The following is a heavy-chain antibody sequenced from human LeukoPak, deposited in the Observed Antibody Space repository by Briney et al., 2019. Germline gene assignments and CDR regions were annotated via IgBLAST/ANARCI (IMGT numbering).Heavy chain of an antibody. D-gene: IGHD6-13*01. V-gene: IGHV1-46*01. CDR3: ARGAAGIDY. CDR1: GYTFTSYY. CDR2: INPGGGSA. Sequence: ASVTVSCKASGYTFTSYYMHWVRQAPGQGLEWMGIINPGGGSASYAQKFQGRVTMTRDMSTSTVYMELSSLRSEDTAVYYCARGAAGIDYWGQGTLVTVSS. J-gene: IGHJ4*02.